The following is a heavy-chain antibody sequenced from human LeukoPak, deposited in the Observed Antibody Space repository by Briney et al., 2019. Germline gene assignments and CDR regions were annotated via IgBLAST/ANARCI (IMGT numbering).Heavy chain of an antibody. D-gene: IGHD1-26*01. CDR2: IGGGGTGT. CDR1: GFTFSSYA. J-gene: IGHJ4*02. V-gene: IGHV3-23*01. CDR3: AKELESWEIFEY. Sequence: GGSLRLSCAASGFTFSSYAMSWVRQAPAKGLEWVSGIGGGGTGTHYADSVKGRFTVSRDNSRNTLYLQMNSLRAEDTALYYCAKELESWEIFEYWGQGTLVTVSS.